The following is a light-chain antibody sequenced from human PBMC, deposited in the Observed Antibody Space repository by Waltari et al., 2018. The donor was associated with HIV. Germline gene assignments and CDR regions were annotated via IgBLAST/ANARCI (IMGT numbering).Light chain of an antibody. Sequence: SYELTQPPSVSVSPGQTASIPCSGDNLGDKFACWYLQKPCQSPVLVIYEDNKRPSGIPERFSGSNSGNTATLTITGTQAMDEGDYYCQAWDSSIVVFGGGTKLTVL. CDR3: QAWDSSIVV. J-gene: IGLJ2*01. V-gene: IGLV3-1*01. CDR1: NLGDKF. CDR2: EDN.